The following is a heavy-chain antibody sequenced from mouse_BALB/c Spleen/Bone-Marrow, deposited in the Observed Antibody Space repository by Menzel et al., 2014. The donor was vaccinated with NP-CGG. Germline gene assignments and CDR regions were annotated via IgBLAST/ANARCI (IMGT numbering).Heavy chain of an antibody. V-gene: IGHV1-69*02. D-gene: IGHD1-3*01. Sequence: QVQLQQSGAELVTPWASVKLSCKASGYTFTTYWMHWVKQRPGHGLEWIGQVDPSDGYTNYSQMFKGKATLTVDKSSSTAYMQLSSLSSEDSAVYYCARGGDNFAWFAYWGQGTLVTVSA. J-gene: IGHJ3*01. CDR3: ARGGDNFAWFAY. CDR1: GYTFTTYW. CDR2: VDPSDGYT.